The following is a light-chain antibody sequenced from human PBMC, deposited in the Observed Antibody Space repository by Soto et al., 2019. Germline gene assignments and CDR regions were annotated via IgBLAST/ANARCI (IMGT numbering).Light chain of an antibody. J-gene: IGKJ1*01. Sequence: EIVLTQSPGTLSLSPGERATLSCRASQSVSSSYLAWYQQKPGQAPRLLIYGASSRATGTQDRFSGSGSGTDFTRIISRLEPEDFAVYYCQQYGSSPRTFGQGTKVEIK. V-gene: IGKV3-20*01. CDR3: QQYGSSPRT. CDR1: QSVSSSY. CDR2: GAS.